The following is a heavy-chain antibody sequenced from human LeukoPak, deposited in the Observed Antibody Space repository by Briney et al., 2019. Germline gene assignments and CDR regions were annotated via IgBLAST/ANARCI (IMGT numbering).Heavy chain of an antibody. D-gene: IGHD5-18*01. CDR2: INHSGST. Sequence: SETLSLTCAVYGGSFSGYYWSWIRQPPGKGLEWIGEINHSGSTNYNPSLKSRVTISVDTSKNQFSLKLGYVTAAETDVYYCGRKPPVSRLKIRGYSYGFFDYWGQGTLVTVSS. CDR3: GRKPPVSRLKIRGYSYGFFDY. J-gene: IGHJ4*02. V-gene: IGHV4-34*01. CDR1: GGSFSGYY.